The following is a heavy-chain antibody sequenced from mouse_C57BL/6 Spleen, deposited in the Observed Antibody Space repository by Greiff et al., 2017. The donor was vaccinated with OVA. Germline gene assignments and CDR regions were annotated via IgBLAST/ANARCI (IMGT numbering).Heavy chain of an antibody. V-gene: IGHV5-9-1*02. CDR1: GFTFSSYA. CDR3: TRDEGLRRSYYAMDY. J-gene: IGHJ4*01. Sequence: EVHLVESGEGLVKPGGSLKLSCAASGFTFSSYAMSWVRQTPEKRLEWVAYISSGGDYIYYADTVKGRFTISRDNARNTLYLQMSSLKSEDTAMYYCTRDEGLRRSYYAMDYWGQGTSVTVSS. D-gene: IGHD2-4*01. CDR2: ISSGGDYI.